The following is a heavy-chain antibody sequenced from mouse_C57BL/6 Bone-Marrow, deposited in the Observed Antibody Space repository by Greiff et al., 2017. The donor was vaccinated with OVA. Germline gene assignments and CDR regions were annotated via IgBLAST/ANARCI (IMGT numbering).Heavy chain of an antibody. Sequence: QVQLQQPGAELVKPGASVKMSCKASGYTFTSYWITWVKQRHGPCIEWIEHLSALRASTNYNEKFKSKATLTVDTSSSTAYMQLSSLTSEDAAVDYCARWGGNYPWYFDVWGTGTTVTVSS. CDR1: GYTFTSYW. CDR3: ARWGGNYPWYFDV. D-gene: IGHD2-1*01. CDR2: LSALRAST. J-gene: IGHJ1*03. V-gene: IGHV1-55*01.